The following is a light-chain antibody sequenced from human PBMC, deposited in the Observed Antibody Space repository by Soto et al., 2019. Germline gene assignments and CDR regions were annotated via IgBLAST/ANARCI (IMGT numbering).Light chain of an antibody. J-gene: IGLJ2*01. CDR3: QVWDSSSDHVV. Sequence: SYELTQPPSVSVAPGKTARITCGGNNIGSKSVHWYQQKPGQAPVLVIYYDTDRPSGIPERSSGSNSGNTATLTISRVEAGDEADYYCQVWDSSSDHVVFGGGTQLIVL. V-gene: IGLV3-21*04. CDR1: NIGSKS. CDR2: YDT.